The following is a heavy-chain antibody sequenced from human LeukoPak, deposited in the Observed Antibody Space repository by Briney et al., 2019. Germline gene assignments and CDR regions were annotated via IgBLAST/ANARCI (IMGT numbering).Heavy chain of an antibody. D-gene: IGHD3-16*01. J-gene: IGHJ4*02. CDR1: GYSFTKYG. Sequence: ASVKVSCKASGYSFTKYGISWVRQAPGQGLEWMGWISTYNGNTNYTQKFQGRVTMTTDTSTSTAYMELRSLRSDDTAVYYCARSWSGRFGELHYWGQGTLVTVSS. CDR3: ARSWSGRFGELHY. CDR2: ISTYNGNT. V-gene: IGHV1-18*01.